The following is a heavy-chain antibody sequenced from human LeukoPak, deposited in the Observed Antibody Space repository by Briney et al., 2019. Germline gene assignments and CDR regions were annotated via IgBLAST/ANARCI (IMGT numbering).Heavy chain of an antibody. Sequence: ASVKVSCKASGYTFTGYYMHWVRQAPGQGLEWMGWINPNSGGTNYAQKFQGRVTRTRDTSISTAYMELRSLNSDDTAVYYCARSWEQDDAFDIWGQGTMVTVSS. V-gene: IGHV1-2*02. CDR2: INPNSGGT. J-gene: IGHJ3*02. CDR3: ARSWEQDDAFDI. D-gene: IGHD1-26*01. CDR1: GYTFTGYY.